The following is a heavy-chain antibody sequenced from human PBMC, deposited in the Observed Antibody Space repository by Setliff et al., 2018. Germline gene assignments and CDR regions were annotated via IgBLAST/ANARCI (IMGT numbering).Heavy chain of an antibody. CDR1: DYSISSGYC. J-gene: IGHJ3*02. Sequence: SETLSLTCAVSDYSISSGYCWGWIRQPPGKGLVWLGHISHSGNSNSNPSLSSRVTISVDTSKNQFSLKMSSVTAADTAVYYCARHNYFMIFGVDDAFDIWGQGTTVTVSS. V-gene: IGHV4-38-2*01. CDR3: ARHNYFMIFGVDDAFDI. D-gene: IGHD3-3*01. CDR2: ISHSGNS.